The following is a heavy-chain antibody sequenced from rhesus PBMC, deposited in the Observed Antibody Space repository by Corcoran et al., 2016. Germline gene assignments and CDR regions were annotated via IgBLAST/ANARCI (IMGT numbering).Heavy chain of an antibody. CDR3: ARALAGTMWDYGLDS. CDR2: SKGGRGRN. D-gene: IGHD1-14*01. Sequence: QVQLQESGPGLLKPSETLSLTCAVSGGSISSSNWWSWIRQSPGKGLEWIGYSKGGRGRNNYNPSLKRRVTIATDTSKNQLSLKLSSVTAADTAVEYCARALAGTMWDYGLDSWGQGVVVTVSS. V-gene: IGHV4-65*01. J-gene: IGHJ6*01. CDR1: GGSISSSNW.